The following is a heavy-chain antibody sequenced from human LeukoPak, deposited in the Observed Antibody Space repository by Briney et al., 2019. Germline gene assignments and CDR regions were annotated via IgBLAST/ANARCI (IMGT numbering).Heavy chain of an antibody. CDR1: GYTFTSYD. D-gene: IGHD3-16*02. CDR3: ARSNYDYVWGSYRYTKNWFDP. J-gene: IGHJ5*02. CDR2: MNPNSGNT. Sequence: ASVKVSCKASGYTFTSYDINWVRQATGQGLEWMGWMNPNSGNTGYAQKFQGRVTMTRNTSISTAYMELSSLRSEETAVYYCARSNYDYVWGSYRYTKNWFDPWGQGTLVTVSS. V-gene: IGHV1-8*01.